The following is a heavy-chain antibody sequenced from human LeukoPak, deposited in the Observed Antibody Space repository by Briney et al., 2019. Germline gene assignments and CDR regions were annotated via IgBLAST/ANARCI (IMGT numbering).Heavy chain of an antibody. CDR3: AREYCSGGRCYGWLDP. Sequence: SETLSLTCTVSGGSISSGDYYWSWIRQPPGKGLEWIGYIYYSGSTYYNPSLKSRVTISVDTSKNQFSLKLSSVTAADTAVYYCAREYCSGGRCYGWLDPWGQGTLVTVSS. J-gene: IGHJ5*02. V-gene: IGHV4-30-4*01. D-gene: IGHD2-15*01. CDR1: GGSISSGDYY. CDR2: IYYSGST.